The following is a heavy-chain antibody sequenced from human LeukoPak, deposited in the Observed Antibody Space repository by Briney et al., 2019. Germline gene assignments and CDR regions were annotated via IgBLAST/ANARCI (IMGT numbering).Heavy chain of an antibody. CDR3: ARGRSYYYGSGSYYTVYGMDV. V-gene: IGHV4-34*01. CDR2: INHSGST. Sequence: SETLSLTCAVYGGSFSGYYWSWIRQPPGKGLEWIGEINHSGSTNYNPSLKSRVTISVDTPKNQFSLKLSSVTAADTAVYYCARGRSYYYGSGSYYTVYGMDVWGQGTTVTVSS. D-gene: IGHD3-10*01. CDR1: GGSFSGYY. J-gene: IGHJ6*02.